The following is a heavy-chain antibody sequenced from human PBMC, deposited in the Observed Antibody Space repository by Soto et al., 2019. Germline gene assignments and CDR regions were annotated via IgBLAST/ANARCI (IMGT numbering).Heavy chain of an antibody. CDR2: INPSTGSA. V-gene: IGHV1-46*01. CDR1: GYTFTSYY. CDR3: ARDPNLSLTFHYYGMDV. J-gene: IGHJ6*02. Sequence: QVQLMQSGAEVKKPGASVKVSCKASGYTFTSYYIHWVRQAPGQGLEWMGIINPSTGSASYARMFQGRVARTRDTSTSTVYMEVSSLRSEDTAVYYCARDPNLSLTFHYYGMDVWGQGTTVTVSS.